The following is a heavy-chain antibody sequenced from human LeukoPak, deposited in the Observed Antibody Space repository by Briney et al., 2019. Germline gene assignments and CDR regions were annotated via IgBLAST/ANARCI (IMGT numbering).Heavy chain of an antibody. CDR1: GFTFSSHD. Sequence: GGSLRLSCLGSGFTFSSHDMDWVRQAPGKGLEWVSSISSGSDYIYYADSVKGRFTISRDNAKNSLYLQMNSLRAEDTAVYYCARAQQGPLDYWGQGTLVTVSS. CDR2: ISSGSDYI. J-gene: IGHJ4*02. V-gene: IGHV3-21*06. CDR3: ARAQQGPLDY. D-gene: IGHD6-13*01.